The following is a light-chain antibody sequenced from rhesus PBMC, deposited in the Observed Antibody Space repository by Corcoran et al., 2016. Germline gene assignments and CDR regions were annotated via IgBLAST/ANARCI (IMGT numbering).Light chain of an antibody. CDR2: GAS. Sequence: EIVMTQSPATLSLSPGERATLSCRASQSVSSYLAWYQQKPGQAPRLLIYGASSRATGIPDRFTGSGSGTDFTLTISSLEPEDFAVYDCQGTYNLWTFGQGTKVEIK. J-gene: IGKJ1*01. CDR3: QGTYNLWT. V-gene: IGKV3-31*02. CDR1: QSVSSY.